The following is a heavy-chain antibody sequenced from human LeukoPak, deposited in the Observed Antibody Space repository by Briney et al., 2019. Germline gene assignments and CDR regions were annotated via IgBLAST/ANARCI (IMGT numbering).Heavy chain of an antibody. CDR1: GFTFSSYS. J-gene: IGHJ6*02. Sequence: GGSLTLSCAASGFTFSSYSMNWVRQAPGKGLEWVSSISSSSSYIYYADSVKGRFTISRDNAKNSLYLQMNSLRAEDTAVYYCARGDMIGSGSYYDYYYYYGMDVWGQGTTVTVSS. V-gene: IGHV3-21*01. D-gene: IGHD3-10*01. CDR3: ARGDMIGSGSYYDYYYYYGMDV. CDR2: ISSSSSYI.